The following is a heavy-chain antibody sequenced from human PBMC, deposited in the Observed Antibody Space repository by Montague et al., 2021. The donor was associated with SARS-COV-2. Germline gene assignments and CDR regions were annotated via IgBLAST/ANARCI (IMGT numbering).Heavy chain of an antibody. Sequence: SETLSLTCTVSGGSISSYYWSWIRQPPGKGLEWIGYIYYSGSTNYNPSLKSRVTISVDTSKNQFSLKLSSVTAADTAVHYCARASLGYCSGGRCYVWFDPWGQGTLVTVSS. V-gene: IGHV4-59*01. CDR3: ARASLGYCSGGRCYVWFDP. CDR2: IYYSGST. D-gene: IGHD2-15*01. CDR1: GGSISSYY. J-gene: IGHJ5*02.